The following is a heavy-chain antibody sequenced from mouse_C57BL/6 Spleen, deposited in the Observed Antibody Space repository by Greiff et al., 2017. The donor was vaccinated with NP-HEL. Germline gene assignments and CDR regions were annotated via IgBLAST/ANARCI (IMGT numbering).Heavy chain of an antibody. D-gene: IGHD1-1*01. CDR3: ARRYYGSSHYFDY. Sequence: EVKLVESGGGLVKPGGSLKLSCAASGFTFSDYGMHWVRQAPEKGLEWVAYISSGSSTIYYADTVKGRFTISRDNAKNTLFLQMTSLRSEDTAMYYCARRYYGSSHYFDYWGQGTTLTVSS. CDR2: ISSGSSTI. CDR1: GFTFSDYG. J-gene: IGHJ2*01. V-gene: IGHV5-17*01.